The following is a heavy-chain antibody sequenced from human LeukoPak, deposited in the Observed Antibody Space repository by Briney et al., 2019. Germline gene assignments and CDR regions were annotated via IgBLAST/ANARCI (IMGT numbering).Heavy chain of an antibody. CDR1: GFTFSSYS. V-gene: IGHV3-48*01. D-gene: IGHD1-26*01. J-gene: IGHJ4*02. CDR2: ISSSSSTI. Sequence: GGSLRLSCAASGFTFSSYSMNWVRQAPGKWLEWVSYISSSSSTIYYADSVKGRFTISRDNAKNSLYLQMNSLRAEDTAVYYCATEELPFDYWGQGTLVTVSS. CDR3: ATEELPFDY.